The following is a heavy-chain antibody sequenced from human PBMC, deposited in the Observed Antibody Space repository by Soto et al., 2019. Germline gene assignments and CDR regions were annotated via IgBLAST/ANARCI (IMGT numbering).Heavy chain of an antibody. CDR3: ASVGGYCSSTSCLTRDY. V-gene: IGHV4-34*01. Sequence: QVQLQQWGAGLLKPSETLSLTCAVYGGSFSGYYWSWIRQPPGKGLEWIGEINHSGSTNYNPSLKGRVTIAVDTSKNQCSLKLSSVTAADTAGYYCASVGGYCSSTSCLTRDYWGQGTLVTVSS. CDR2: INHSGST. J-gene: IGHJ4*02. CDR1: GGSFSGYY. D-gene: IGHD2-2*03.